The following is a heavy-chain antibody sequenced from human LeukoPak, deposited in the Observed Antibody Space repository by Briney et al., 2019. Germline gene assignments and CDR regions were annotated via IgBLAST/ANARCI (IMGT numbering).Heavy chain of an antibody. CDR3: AKDPILYDSSGYYNPYFDY. V-gene: IGHV3-30*18. J-gene: IGHJ4*02. D-gene: IGHD3-22*01. CDR1: GFTFSSYG. CDR2: ISYDGSNK. Sequence: GGSLRLPCAASGFTFSSYGMHWVRQAPDKGLEWVTFISYDGSNKYYADSVKGRFTISRDNSKNTLYLQMNSLRAEDTAVYYCAKDPILYDSSGYYNPYFDYWGQGTLVTVSS.